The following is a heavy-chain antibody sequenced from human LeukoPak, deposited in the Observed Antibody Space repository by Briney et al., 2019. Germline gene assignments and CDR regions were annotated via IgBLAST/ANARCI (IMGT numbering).Heavy chain of an antibody. CDR2: ISGGGSAT. Sequence: PGGSLRLSCAASGFTFSSYWVHWVRQAPGKGLVWISRISGGGSATSYADSVKGRFTISRDNAQNTLYLQMNSLRPEDTAVYYCASGVLAAMVPDYWGQGILVTVSS. CDR1: GFTFSSYW. CDR3: ASGVLAAMVPDY. V-gene: IGHV3-74*01. D-gene: IGHD5-18*01. J-gene: IGHJ4*02.